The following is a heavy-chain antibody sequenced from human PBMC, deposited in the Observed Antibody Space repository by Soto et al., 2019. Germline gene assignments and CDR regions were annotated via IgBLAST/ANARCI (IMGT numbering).Heavy chain of an antibody. CDR1: GFTFSSYA. Sequence: TGGSLRLSCAASGFTFSSYAMSWVRQAPGKGLEWVSAISGSGGSTYYADSVKGRFTISRDNSKNTLYLQMNSLRAEDTAVYYCAGGGSGGWYYFDYWGQGTLVTVSS. J-gene: IGHJ4*02. CDR2: ISGSGGST. D-gene: IGHD6-19*01. CDR3: AGGGSGGWYYFDY. V-gene: IGHV3-23*01.